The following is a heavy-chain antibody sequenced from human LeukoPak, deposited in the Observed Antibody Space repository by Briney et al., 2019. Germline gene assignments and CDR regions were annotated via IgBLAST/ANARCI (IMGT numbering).Heavy chain of an antibody. Sequence: GASVKVSCTASGYTFTGYYMHWVRQAPGQGLEWMGWINPNSGGTNYAQKFQGRVTMTRDTSISTAYMELSRLRSDDTAVYYCARDGDDNGDYVLGWFDPWGQGTLVTVSS. CDR1: GYTFTGYY. D-gene: IGHD4-17*01. V-gene: IGHV1-2*02. CDR3: ARDGDDNGDYVLGWFDP. CDR2: INPNSGGT. J-gene: IGHJ5*02.